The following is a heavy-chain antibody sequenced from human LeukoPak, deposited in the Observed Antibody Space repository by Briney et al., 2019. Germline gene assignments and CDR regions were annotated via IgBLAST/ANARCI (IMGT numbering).Heavy chain of an antibody. J-gene: IGHJ5*02. CDR3: ASTPEIYCSGGSCYSGWGWFDP. D-gene: IGHD2-15*01. CDR1: GGSISSYY. Sequence: PSETLSLTCTVSGGSISSYYWSWIRQPPGKGLEWIGYIYYSGSTNYNPSLKSRVTMSVDTSKNQFSLKLSSVTAADTAVYYCASTPEIYCSGGSCYSGWGWFDPWGQGTLVTVSS. CDR2: IYYSGST. V-gene: IGHV4-59*01.